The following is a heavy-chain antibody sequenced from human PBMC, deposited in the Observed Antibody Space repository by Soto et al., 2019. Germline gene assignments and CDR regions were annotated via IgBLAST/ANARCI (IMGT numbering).Heavy chain of an antibody. J-gene: IGHJ3*01. Sequence: PGESLKISCAASGFSFNSYAMGWVHQAPGKGLEWVSGISGSGGSTFYADSVKGRFTISRQNSKSTLYLQMNSLRAEDTALYYCAKKFYYDASGYYSRDAFDVWGQGAMVTVSS. CDR3: AKKFYYDASGYYSRDAFDV. CDR2: ISGSGGST. D-gene: IGHD3-22*01. V-gene: IGHV3-23*01. CDR1: GFSFNSYA.